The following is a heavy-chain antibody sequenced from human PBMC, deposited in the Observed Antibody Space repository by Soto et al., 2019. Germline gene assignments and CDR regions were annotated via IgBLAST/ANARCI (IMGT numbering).Heavy chain of an antibody. CDR1: GFTFSSYA. CDR3: AKPCPPDS. Sequence: PGGSLRLSCTASGFTFSSYAMNWVRQAPGKGLEWVSAIRASVGTTYYADSVKGRFTISRDNSKNTLYLQMNSLRAEDTAVYYCAKPCPPDSWGQRTLVPVSS. V-gene: IGHV3-23*01. J-gene: IGHJ5*01. CDR2: IRASVGTT.